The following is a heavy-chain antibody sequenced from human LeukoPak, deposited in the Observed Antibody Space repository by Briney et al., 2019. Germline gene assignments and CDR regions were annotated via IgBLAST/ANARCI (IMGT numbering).Heavy chain of an antibody. CDR3: ATEGVGVSSLLYQQQFYMDV. V-gene: IGHV1-8*01. CDR2: LNPKSGDT. D-gene: IGHD2-2*01. J-gene: IGHJ6*03. CDR1: GYTFTSFD. Sequence: ASVTVSCKASGYTFTSFDINWVRQAPGQGLEWVGYLNPKSGDTAYAPKLLGNVNMTRNPSISPAYMELRSLTSEDVAVYYWATEGVGVSSLLYQQQFYMDVWGIGTGVSVS.